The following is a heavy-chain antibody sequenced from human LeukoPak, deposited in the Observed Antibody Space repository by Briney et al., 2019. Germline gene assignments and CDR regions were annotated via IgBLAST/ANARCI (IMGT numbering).Heavy chain of an antibody. V-gene: IGHV3-30*04. CDR2: ISYDGSNK. D-gene: IGHD6-13*01. Sequence: GRSLRLSCAASGFTFSSYAMHWVRQAPGKGLEWVAVISYDGSNKYYADSVKGRFTISRDNSKNTLYLQMNSLRAEDTAVYYCARDVAAADQNWGQGTLVTVSS. CDR1: GFTFSSYA. CDR3: ARDVAAADQN. J-gene: IGHJ4*02.